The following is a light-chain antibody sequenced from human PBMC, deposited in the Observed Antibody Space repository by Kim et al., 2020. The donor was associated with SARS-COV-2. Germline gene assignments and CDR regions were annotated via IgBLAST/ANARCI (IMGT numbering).Light chain of an antibody. J-gene: IGKJ2*01. V-gene: IGKV3-20*01. CDR3: HQYCSSPRYT. CDR2: VTI. Sequence: PGEGGTPSGRAARMRGSSNFAWYQQKPARAPRRLFNVTITSATGILDGFSGSSSSTDFTLPIISLEPEDCAVFYYHQYCSSPRYTFGQGTKLEI. CDR1: RMRGSSN.